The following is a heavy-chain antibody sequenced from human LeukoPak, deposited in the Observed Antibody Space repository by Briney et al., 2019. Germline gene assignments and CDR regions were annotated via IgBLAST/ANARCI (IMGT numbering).Heavy chain of an antibody. CDR1: GYTFTSYD. CDR3: ARNPGSKWLFVKYDAFDI. CDR2: MNPNSGNT. Sequence: GASVKVSCKASGYTFTSYDINWVRQATGQGLEWMGWMNPNSGNTGYAQKFQGRVTMTRNTSISTAYMELSSLRSEDTAVYYCARNPGSKWLFVKYDAFDIWGQGTMVTVSS. J-gene: IGHJ3*02. D-gene: IGHD3-22*01. V-gene: IGHV1-8*01.